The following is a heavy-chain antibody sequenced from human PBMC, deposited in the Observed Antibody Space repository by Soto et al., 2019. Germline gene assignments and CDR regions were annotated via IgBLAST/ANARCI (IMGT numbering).Heavy chain of an antibody. CDR2: ISAYNGNT. V-gene: IGHV1-18*01. Sequence: QVQLVQSGAEVKKPGASVKVSCKASGYTFTSYGISWVRQAPGQGLEWMGWISAYNGNTNDAQKLQGRVTMTTDTSTSAAYMELRSLRSDDTAVYFCALDGARYCSGVSCYGWYFDLWGRGTLVTVSS. CDR1: GYTFTSYG. D-gene: IGHD2-15*01. J-gene: IGHJ2*01. CDR3: ALDGARYCSGVSCYGWYFDL.